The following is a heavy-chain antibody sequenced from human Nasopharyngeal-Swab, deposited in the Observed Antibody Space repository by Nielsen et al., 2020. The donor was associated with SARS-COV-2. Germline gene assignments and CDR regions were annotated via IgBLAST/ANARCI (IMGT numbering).Heavy chain of an antibody. CDR1: GFTFGDYA. J-gene: IGHJ3*02. CDR3: ARSVGSYYGQGAFDI. V-gene: IGHV3-49*01. D-gene: IGHD1-26*01. CDR2: IRSQIYGGAP. Sequence: GGSLRLSCTTSGFTFGDYAMSWFRQAPGKGLEWVVFIRSQIYGGAPEYAASVKGRFTISRDGAESIAYLQMNSLQIEDTAVYYCARSVGSYYGQGAFDIWGQGTMVTVSS.